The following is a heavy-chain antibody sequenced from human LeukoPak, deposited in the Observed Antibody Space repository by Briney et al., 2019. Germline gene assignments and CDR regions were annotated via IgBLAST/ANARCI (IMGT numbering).Heavy chain of an antibody. CDR3: ARGDSSGYYVRS. CDR2: ICHSGST. CDR1: GGSISSGGYS. D-gene: IGHD3-22*01. V-gene: IGHV4-30-2*01. J-gene: IGHJ4*02. Sequence: SQTLSLTCAVSGGSISSGGYSWSWIRQPPGKGLEWIGYICHSGSTYYNPSLKSRVTISVDRSKNQFSLKLSSVTAADTAVYYCARGDSSGYYVRSWGQGTLVTVSS.